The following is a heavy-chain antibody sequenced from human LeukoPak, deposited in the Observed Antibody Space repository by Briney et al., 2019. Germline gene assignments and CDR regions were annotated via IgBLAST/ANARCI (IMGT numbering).Heavy chain of an antibody. V-gene: IGHV1-46*01. CDR2: IHPSGGST. CDR1: GYTFTTFY. Sequence: GASVKVSCKASGYTFTTFYIHWVRQAPGQGLEWMGSIHPSGGSTTYARKFQGRVTITRDTSTTTVYMDLSSLRSEDTAVYYCARGRSGTYYFDIDYWGQGTLVSVSS. CDR3: ARGRSGTYYFDIDY. J-gene: IGHJ4*02. D-gene: IGHD1-26*01.